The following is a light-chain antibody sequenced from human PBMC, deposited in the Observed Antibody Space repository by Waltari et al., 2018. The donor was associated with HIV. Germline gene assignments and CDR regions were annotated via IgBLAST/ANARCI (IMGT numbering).Light chain of an antibody. CDR3: QAWGSTTSGV. Sequence: SYAVTQPPSVAVSPGQTATITCSGYALGDKYTCWYQHKPGQPPLLVIYQVHKRPSGIPERFSGSRSGHTATLTICGSLPMDEADYYCQAWGSTTSGVFGRGTKLTVL. CDR2: QVH. CDR1: ALGDKY. J-gene: IGLJ2*01. V-gene: IGLV3-1*01.